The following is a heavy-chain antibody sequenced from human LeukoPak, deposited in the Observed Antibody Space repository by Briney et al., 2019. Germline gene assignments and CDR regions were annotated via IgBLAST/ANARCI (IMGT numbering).Heavy chain of an antibody. CDR2: FDPGDGET. CDR1: GYTLTEIS. J-gene: IGHJ3*02. D-gene: IGHD3-3*01. CDR3: ARGLTPLKYDFWSVRGRAFDI. V-gene: IGHV1-24*01. Sequence: ASVKVSCKVSGYTLTEISMHWVRQAPGKGLEWMGGFDPGDGETIYVRKFQGRVTMTEDTSTDTAYMELSGLRSEDTAVYYCARGLTPLKYDFWSVRGRAFDIWGQGTMVTVSS.